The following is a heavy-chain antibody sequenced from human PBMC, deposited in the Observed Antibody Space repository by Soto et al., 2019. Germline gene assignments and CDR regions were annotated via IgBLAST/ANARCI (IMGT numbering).Heavy chain of an antibody. J-gene: IGHJ4*02. CDR3: ATGGAGPAPFTWELPDH. Sequence: QMQLVQSGAEVKKTGSSVKVSCKASGYTFPQHYLHWGRQAPGQALEWMGWITPFNGDVNYAQKFQERANINRDRSLNTGYMEMSSLKSEDTAMYYCATGGAGPAPFTWELPDHWGQGTLVTVSS. D-gene: IGHD1-26*01. CDR1: GYTFPQHY. V-gene: IGHV1-45*02. CDR2: ITPFNGDV.